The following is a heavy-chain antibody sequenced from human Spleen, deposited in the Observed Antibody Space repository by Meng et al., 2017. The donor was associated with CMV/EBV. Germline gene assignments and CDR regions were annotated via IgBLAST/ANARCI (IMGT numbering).Heavy chain of an antibody. V-gene: IGHV3-21*01. J-gene: IGHJ6*02. D-gene: IGHD5-12*01. CDR3: ASGYRGYDLVPAV. CDR2: ISSSSSYI. Sequence: GGSLRLSCAASGFTFSSYSMNWVRQAPGKGLEWVSSISSSSSYIYHADSVKGRFTISRDNAKNSLYLQMNSLRAEDTAVYYCASGYRGYDLVPAVWGQGTTVTVSS. CDR1: GFTFSSYS.